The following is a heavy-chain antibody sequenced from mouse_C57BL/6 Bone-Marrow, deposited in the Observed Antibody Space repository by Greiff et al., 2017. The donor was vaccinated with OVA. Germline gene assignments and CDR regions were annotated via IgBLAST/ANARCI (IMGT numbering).Heavy chain of an antibody. CDR1: GFNIKDYY. Sequence: VKLQQSGAELVKPGASVKLSCTASGFNIKDYYMHWVKQRTEQGLEWIGWIYPRDGSTKYNEKFKGKATLTVDTSSSTAYMELHSLTSEDSAVYFCARYDYGSSSYWGQGTTLTVSS. D-gene: IGHD1-1*01. CDR3: ARYDYGSSSY. V-gene: IGHV1-85*01. J-gene: IGHJ2*01. CDR2: IYPRDGST.